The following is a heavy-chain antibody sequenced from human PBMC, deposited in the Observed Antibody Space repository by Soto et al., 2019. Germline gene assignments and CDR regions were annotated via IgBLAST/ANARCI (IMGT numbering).Heavy chain of an antibody. J-gene: IGHJ3*02. D-gene: IGHD1-26*01. Sequence: GGSLRLSCAASGFTFSNFAMSWVRQAPGEGLEWVSSVGGGDDTYYADSVEGRFTISRDNSKNTLYLQLSSLSAGDTAVYYCAKDGVSYNSVWDAFDIWGQGTLVTVSS. V-gene: IGHV3-23*01. CDR2: VGGGDDT. CDR3: AKDGVSYNSVWDAFDI. CDR1: GFTFSNFA.